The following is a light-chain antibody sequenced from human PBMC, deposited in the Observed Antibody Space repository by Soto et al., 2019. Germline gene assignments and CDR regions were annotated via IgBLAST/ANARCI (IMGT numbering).Light chain of an antibody. J-gene: IGKJ5*01. Sequence: DIQMTQSPSTLSASVGDRVTITCRASQSISDWLAWYHQKPGRAPKLLIYKASTLEPGVPSRFSGSGSGTEVTLTISSLQPDDFATYYCQQYSSYPITFGQGTRLEIK. CDR1: QSISDW. CDR2: KAS. CDR3: QQYSSYPIT. V-gene: IGKV1-5*03.